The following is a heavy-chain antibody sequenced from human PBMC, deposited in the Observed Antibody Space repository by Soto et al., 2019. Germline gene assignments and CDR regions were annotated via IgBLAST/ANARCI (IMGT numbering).Heavy chain of an antibody. Sequence: GGSLRLSCAASGFTFSTSAIHWVRQAPGKGLEWVALISSDESHKSYADSVKGRFTISRDNAVNTVYLQMNSLRVEDTAIYHCXSARCSSACYLIDYWGLGTLVTVSS. J-gene: IGHJ4*02. CDR2: ISSDESHK. V-gene: IGHV3-30*04. CDR1: GFTFSTSA. CDR3: XSARCSSACYLIDY. D-gene: IGHD2-21*02.